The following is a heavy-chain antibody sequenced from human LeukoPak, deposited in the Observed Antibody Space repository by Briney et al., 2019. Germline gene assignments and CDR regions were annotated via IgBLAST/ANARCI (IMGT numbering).Heavy chain of an antibody. Sequence: PSETLSLTCTVSGGSISSYYWSRIRQPPGKGLEWIGYIYYSGSTYYNPSLKSRVTISVDTSKNQFSLKLSSVTAADTAVYYCARDRSYYGDSYFDSWGQGTLVTVSS. D-gene: IGHD4-17*01. CDR3: ARDRSYYGDSYFDS. CDR2: IYYSGST. J-gene: IGHJ4*02. V-gene: IGHV4-59*12. CDR1: GGSISSYY.